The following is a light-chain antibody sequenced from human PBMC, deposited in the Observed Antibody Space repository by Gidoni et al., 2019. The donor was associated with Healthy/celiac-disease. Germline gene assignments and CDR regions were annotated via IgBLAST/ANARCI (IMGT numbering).Light chain of an antibody. CDR1: QGISSY. CDR3: QQLNSYPLT. V-gene: IGKV1-9*01. CDR2: AES. Sequence: DIQLTQSPSFLSASLGDRVTITCRASQGISSYLAWYQQKPGKAPKLLIYAESTLQSGVPSRFSGSGSGTEFTLTISSLQPEDFATYYCQQLNSYPLTFGGGTKVEIK. J-gene: IGKJ4*01.